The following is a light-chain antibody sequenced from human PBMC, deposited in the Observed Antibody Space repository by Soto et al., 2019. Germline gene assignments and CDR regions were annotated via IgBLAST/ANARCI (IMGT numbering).Light chain of an antibody. V-gene: IGKV3-11*01. CDR2: DVS. CDR1: QNISND. Sequence: LFTQCPAALSVSPWERATLFCRASQNISNDLSWYQQKPGQAPRLLIYDVSNRATDIPARFSGSGSGTDFTLTISSLEPEDLAVYYCQQRSNWPRTFGRGAKVDI. J-gene: IGKJ1*01. CDR3: QQRSNWPRT.